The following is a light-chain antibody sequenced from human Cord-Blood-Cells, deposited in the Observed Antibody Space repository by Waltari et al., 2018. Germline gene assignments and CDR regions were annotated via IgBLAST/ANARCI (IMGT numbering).Light chain of an antibody. Sequence: QSALTQPASVSGSPGQSITISCPGTSSDVRSYNLVSWYQQHPGKAPKLMIYEVSKRPSGVSNRFSGSKSGNTASLTISGLQAEDEADYYCCSYAGSSTLVFGGGTKLTVL. CDR2: EVS. V-gene: IGLV2-23*02. CDR3: CSYAGSSTLV. CDR1: SSDVRSYNL. J-gene: IGLJ3*02.